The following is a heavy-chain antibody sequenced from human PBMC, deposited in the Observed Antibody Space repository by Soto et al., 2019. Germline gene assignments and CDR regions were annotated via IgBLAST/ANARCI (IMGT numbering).Heavy chain of an antibody. V-gene: IGHV4-4*02. CDR2: IYHSGST. Sequence: QVQLQESGPGLVKPSGTLSLTCAVSGGSISSSNWWSWVRQPPGKGLEWIGEIYHSGSTNYNPSLKSRVTISEDKSKNQFSLKLSSVTAADTAVYYCARGRLLWFGEDEQVLDVWGQGTTVTVSS. J-gene: IGHJ6*02. D-gene: IGHD3-10*01. CDR1: GGSISSSNW. CDR3: ARGRLLWFGEDEQVLDV.